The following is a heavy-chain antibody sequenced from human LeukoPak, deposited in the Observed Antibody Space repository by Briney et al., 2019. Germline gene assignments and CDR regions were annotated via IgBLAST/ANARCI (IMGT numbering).Heavy chain of an antibody. J-gene: IGHJ6*02. CDR1: GGSISSGSYY. V-gene: IGHV4-61*01. Sequence: SETLSLTCTVSGGSISSGSYYWSWIRQPPGKGLEWIGYIYYSGSTNYNPSLKSRVTISVDTSKNQFSLKLSSVTAADTAVYYCARDTRYFDWPDSYGMDVWGQGTTVTVSS. CDR3: ARDTRYFDWPDSYGMDV. CDR2: IYYSGST. D-gene: IGHD3-9*01.